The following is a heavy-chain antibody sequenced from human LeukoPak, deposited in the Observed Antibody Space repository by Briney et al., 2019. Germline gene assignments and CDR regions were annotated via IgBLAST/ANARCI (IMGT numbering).Heavy chain of an antibody. CDR2: ISYDGSNK. Sequence: GRSLRLSCAASGFTFSSYAMHWVRQAPGKGLEWVAVISYDGSNKYYADSVKGRFTISRDNSKNTLYLQMNSLRAEDAAVYYCAKEWDSSGWYNYWGQGTLVTVSS. J-gene: IGHJ4*02. D-gene: IGHD6-19*01. V-gene: IGHV3-30-3*01. CDR1: GFTFSSYA. CDR3: AKEWDSSGWYNY.